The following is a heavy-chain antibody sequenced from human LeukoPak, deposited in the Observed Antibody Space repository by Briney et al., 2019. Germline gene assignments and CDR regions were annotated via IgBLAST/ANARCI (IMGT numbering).Heavy chain of an antibody. CDR1: GFTFSTFV. V-gene: IGHV3-23*01. CDR2: INDSGGRT. D-gene: IGHD6-13*01. J-gene: IGHJ6*02. CDR3: AKGLRSSNFYYGMDV. Sequence: GGSPRLSCAASGFTFSTFVMSWVRQAPGKGLEWVSGINDSGGRTHYADSVKGRFAISRDNSKNMLYLQLTSLRVDDTAIYYCAKGLRSSNFYYGMDVWGLGTTVTVSS.